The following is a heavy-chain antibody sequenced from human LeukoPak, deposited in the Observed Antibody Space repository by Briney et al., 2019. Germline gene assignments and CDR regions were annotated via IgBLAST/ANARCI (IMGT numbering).Heavy chain of an antibody. CDR2: ISPDDTDV. J-gene: IGHJ4*02. V-gene: IGHV3-11*04. CDR3: ASRPSGDHPYFDY. D-gene: IGHD4-17*01. Sequence: GGSLRLSCVASGFTFSDCYMSWIRQAPGKGLEWVSYISPDDTDVDYADSLKGRFTISRDNAKNSLFLQMNSLRAEDTAVYYCASRPSGDHPYFDYWGQGTLVTVSS. CDR1: GFTFSDCY.